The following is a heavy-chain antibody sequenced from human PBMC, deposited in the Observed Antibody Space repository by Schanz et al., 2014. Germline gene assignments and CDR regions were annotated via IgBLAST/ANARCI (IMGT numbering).Heavy chain of an antibody. J-gene: IGHJ6*02. Sequence: EVQLEVSGGGLVQPGGSLRLSCATSGFTFSTYAMSWVRQAPGKGLVWVSRTSNDGSFTTFADSVKGRFTISRDNAKNTLYLQMNSLRAEDTALYYCARDRGSAVGYQYYGMDVWGQGTTVTVS. D-gene: IGHD3-22*01. CDR2: TSNDGSFT. CDR3: ARDRGSAVGYQYYGMDV. CDR1: GFTFSTYA. V-gene: IGHV3-74*01.